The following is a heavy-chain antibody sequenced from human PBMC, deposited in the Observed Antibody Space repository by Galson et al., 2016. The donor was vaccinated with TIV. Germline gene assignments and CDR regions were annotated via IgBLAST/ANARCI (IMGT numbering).Heavy chain of an antibody. D-gene: IGHD3-10*01. CDR2: IYDSGTT. CDR3: VRQGGDTMVRGVIRDWFDP. CDR1: GGSISSSIYY. J-gene: IGHJ5*02. Sequence: ETLSLTCSVSGGSISSSIYYWGWIRQPPGKGLEWIGSIYDSGTTYYNPSLESRVTISIDTSKNHFSLRLRSVTAADTALYYCVRQGGDTMVRGVIRDWFDPWSQGTLVTVSS. V-gene: IGHV4-39*01.